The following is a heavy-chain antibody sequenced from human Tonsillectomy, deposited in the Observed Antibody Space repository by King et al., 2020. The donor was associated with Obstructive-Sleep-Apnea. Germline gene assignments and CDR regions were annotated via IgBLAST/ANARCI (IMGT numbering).Heavy chain of an antibody. CDR2: FSYDGSNK. D-gene: IGHD6-13*01. CDR1: GFTFSSFG. J-gene: IGHJ3*02. Sequence: VQLVESGGGVVQPGRSLRLSCAASGFTFSSFGMHWVRQAPGKGLEWVAVFSYDGSNKYYADSVKGRFTISRDNCKNTLYLQMNSLRAEDTAVYYCAKDLFVDSSSWYGGAFDIWGQGTMVTVSS. V-gene: IGHV3-30*18. CDR3: AKDLFVDSSSWYGGAFDI.